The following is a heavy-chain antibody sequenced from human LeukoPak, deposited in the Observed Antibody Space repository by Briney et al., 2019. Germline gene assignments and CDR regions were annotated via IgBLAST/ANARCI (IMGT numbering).Heavy chain of an antibody. D-gene: IGHD3-22*01. CDR3: TREQDREAAATIVGDY. J-gene: IGHJ4*02. Sequence: GGSLRLSCAASGFTFSSYEMNWVRQAPGKGLEWVSYISSSGSTIYYADSVKGRFTISRDNAKNSLYLQMNSLRAEDTAVYYCTREQDREAAATIVGDYWGQGTLVTVSS. CDR1: GFTFSSYE. V-gene: IGHV3-48*03. CDR2: ISSSGSTI.